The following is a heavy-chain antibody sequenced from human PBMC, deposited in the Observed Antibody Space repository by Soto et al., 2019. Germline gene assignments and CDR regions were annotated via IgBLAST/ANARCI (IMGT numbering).Heavy chain of an antibody. Sequence: GGSLRLSCAASGFTFSSYSMNWVRQAPGKGLEWVSYISSSSSTIYYADSVKGRFTISRDNAKNSLYLQMNSLRDEDTAVYYCARGGPYYYDSPFDYWGQGTLVTVSS. J-gene: IGHJ4*02. CDR3: ARGGPYYYDSPFDY. V-gene: IGHV3-48*02. D-gene: IGHD3-22*01. CDR2: ISSSSSTI. CDR1: GFTFSSYS.